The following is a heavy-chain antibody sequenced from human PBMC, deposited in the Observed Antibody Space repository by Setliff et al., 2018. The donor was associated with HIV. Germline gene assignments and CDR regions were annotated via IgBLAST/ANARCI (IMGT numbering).Heavy chain of an antibody. Sequence: GGSLRLSCAASGFTFDDYSMHWVRQAPGEGLVWVSRVNTDGSIKTYADSVKDRFTISRDNAKNTLYLQMNSLRAEDTGVYYCHSGYDTEEQSYFDYWGQGTLVTVSS. D-gene: IGHD5-12*01. V-gene: IGHV3-74*01. J-gene: IGHJ4*02. CDR2: VNTDGSIK. CDR3: HSGYDTEEQSYFDY. CDR1: GFTFDDYS.